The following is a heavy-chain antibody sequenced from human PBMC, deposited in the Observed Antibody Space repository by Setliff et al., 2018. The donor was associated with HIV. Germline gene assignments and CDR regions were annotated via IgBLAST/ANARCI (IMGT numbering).Heavy chain of an antibody. J-gene: IGHJ4*02. CDR1: GFTFSTYW. CDR2: INSDGSVT. D-gene: IGHD6-19*01. CDR3: ARDPAMSGWALAD. V-gene: IGHV3-74*01. Sequence: PGGSLRLFCAASGFTFSTYWMHWVRQSPGKGLVWVSRINSDGSVTNYADSVKGRFTISRDNAKNTLYLQMSSLRADDTAVYYCARDPAMSGWALADWGQGTQVTVSS.